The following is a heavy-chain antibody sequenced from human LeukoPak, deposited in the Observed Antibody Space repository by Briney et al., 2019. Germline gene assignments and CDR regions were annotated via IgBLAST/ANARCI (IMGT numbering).Heavy chain of an antibody. CDR2: IYYSGST. J-gene: IGHJ6*03. V-gene: IGHV4-59*01. D-gene: IGHD6-19*01. CDR3: ARAAGIAVAASYYYYMDV. Sequence: PSETLSLTCSVSDDSITMYYWSWIRQPPGKGLEWIGYIYYSGSTNYNPSLKSRVTISVDTSKNQFSLKLSSVTAADTAVYYCARAAGIAVAASYYYYMDVWGKGTTVTVSS. CDR1: DDSITMYY.